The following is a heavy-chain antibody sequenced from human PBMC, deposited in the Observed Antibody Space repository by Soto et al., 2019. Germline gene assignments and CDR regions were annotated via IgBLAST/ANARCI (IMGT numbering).Heavy chain of an antibody. Sequence: SETLSLTCTVSGGSISSYYWSWIRQPPVQGLERMGFIYYGGSTNYNPSLKSRVTISVDTSKNQFSLKLSSVTAADTAVYYCARVDRYCSGGSCYGHTYYYYGMDVWGQGTTVTVSS. V-gene: IGHV4-59*01. CDR1: GGSISSYY. J-gene: IGHJ6*02. D-gene: IGHD2-15*01. CDR3: ARVDRYCSGGSCYGHTYYYYGMDV. CDR2: IYYGGST.